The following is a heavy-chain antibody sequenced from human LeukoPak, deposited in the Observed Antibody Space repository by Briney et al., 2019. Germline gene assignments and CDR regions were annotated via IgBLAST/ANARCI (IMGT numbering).Heavy chain of an antibody. Sequence: PGRSLRLSCAASGFTFSSYSMNWVRQAPGKRLEWVSSISSSSIYIYYADSVKGRFTISRDNAKNSLYLQMNSLRAEDTAVYYCAREPVGILPGYYYYYGMDVWGKGTTVTVSS. CDR2: ISSSSIYI. D-gene: IGHD3-9*01. J-gene: IGHJ6*04. V-gene: IGHV3-21*01. CDR3: AREPVGILPGYYYYYGMDV. CDR1: GFTFSSYS.